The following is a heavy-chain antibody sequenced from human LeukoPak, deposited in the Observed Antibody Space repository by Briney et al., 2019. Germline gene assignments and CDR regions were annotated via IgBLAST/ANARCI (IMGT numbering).Heavy chain of an antibody. Sequence: ASVKVSCKASGYTFTSYGISWVRQAPGQGLEWMGWISAYKGNTNYAQKLQGRVTMTTDTSTSTAYMELRSLRSDDTAVYYCARGLGVLRYFDWLPHYFDYWGQGTLVTVSS. CDR1: GYTFTSYG. D-gene: IGHD3-9*01. CDR2: ISAYKGNT. V-gene: IGHV1-18*01. CDR3: ARGLGVLRYFDWLPHYFDY. J-gene: IGHJ4*02.